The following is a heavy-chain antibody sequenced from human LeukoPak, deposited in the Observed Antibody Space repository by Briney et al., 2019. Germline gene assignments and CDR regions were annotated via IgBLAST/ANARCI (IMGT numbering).Heavy chain of an antibody. CDR3: ATKEGYKEY. J-gene: IGHJ4*02. CDR2: IYYSGST. D-gene: IGHD5-18*01. CDR1: GGSISSYY. Sequence: PSETLSLTCTVSGGSISSYYWSWIRQPPGKGLEWIGYIYYSGSTNYNPSLKSRVTISVDTSKNQFSLKLSSVTAADTAVYYCATKEGYKEYWGQGTLVTVSS. V-gene: IGHV4-59*01.